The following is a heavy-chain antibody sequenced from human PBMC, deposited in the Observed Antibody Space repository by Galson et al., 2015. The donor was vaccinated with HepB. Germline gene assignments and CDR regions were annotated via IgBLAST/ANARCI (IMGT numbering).Heavy chain of an antibody. J-gene: IGHJ4*02. CDR3: ARDARNFDY. Sequence: SLRLSCAASGFTFSSYAMHWVRQAPGKGLEWVAVISYDGSNKYYADSVKGRFTISRDNSKNTLYLQMNSLRAEDTAVYYCARDARNFDYWGQGTLVTVSS. CDR2: ISYDGSNK. V-gene: IGHV3-30-3*01. CDR1: GFTFSSYA.